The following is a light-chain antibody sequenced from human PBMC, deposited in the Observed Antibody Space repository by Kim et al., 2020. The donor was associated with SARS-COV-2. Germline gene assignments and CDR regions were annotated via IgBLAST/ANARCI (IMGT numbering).Light chain of an antibody. V-gene: IGKV4-1*01. CDR2: WAS. Sequence: RATHNCKSSHTVLYNSNNKNYLAWYEQKPGQAPKLLIYWASIRESGVSDRFSGSGSETDFTLTISSLQAEDVAVYYCQQYYSTPPSFGQGTKLEI. CDR1: HTVLYNSNNKNY. CDR3: QQYYSTPPS. J-gene: IGKJ2*03.